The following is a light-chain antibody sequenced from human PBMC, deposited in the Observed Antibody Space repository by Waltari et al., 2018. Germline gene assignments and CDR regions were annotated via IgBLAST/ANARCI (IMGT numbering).Light chain of an antibody. CDR2: GAS. V-gene: IGKV4-1*01. J-gene: IGKJ3*01. CDR1: LSILHSSENKNQ. CDR3: QQYYSTPVS. Sequence: DIVMTQSPDSLSVSLGERATINCKSSLSILHSSENKNQLGWYQQKSGQSPKLIIYGASTRESGVPDRFRGSGSGTDFTLTISSLQTEDVAVYYWQQYYSTPVSFGPGTKVDIK.